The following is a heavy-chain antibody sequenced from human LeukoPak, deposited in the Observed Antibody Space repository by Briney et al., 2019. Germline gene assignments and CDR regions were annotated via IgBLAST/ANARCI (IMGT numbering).Heavy chain of an antibody. CDR3: ARSWGEFDDAFDI. J-gene: IGHJ3*02. V-gene: IGHV3-23*01. D-gene: IGHD3-16*01. CDR2: ISGSGGST. Sequence: PGGSLRLSCAASGFTFSSYAMSWVRQAPGKGLEWVSAISGSGGSTYYADSVKGRFTISRDNAKNSLYLQMNSLRAEDTALYHCARSWGEFDDAFDIWGQGTMVTVSS. CDR1: GFTFSSYA.